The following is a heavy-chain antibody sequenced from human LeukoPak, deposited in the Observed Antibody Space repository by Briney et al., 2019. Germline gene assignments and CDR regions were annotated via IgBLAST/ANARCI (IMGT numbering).Heavy chain of an antibody. CDR1: GGSISSYY. Sequence: SETLSLTCTVSGGSISSYYWSWIRQPPGKGLEWIGYIYYTGSTNYNPSLKSRVTISVDTSKNQFSLKLSSVTAADTAVYYCARVRSVRYFDYWGQGTLVTVSS. J-gene: IGHJ4*02. CDR3: ARVRSVRYFDY. V-gene: IGHV4-59*12. D-gene: IGHD3-22*01. CDR2: IYYTGST.